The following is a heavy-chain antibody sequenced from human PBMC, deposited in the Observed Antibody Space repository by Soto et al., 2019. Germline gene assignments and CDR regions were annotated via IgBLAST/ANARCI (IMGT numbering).Heavy chain of an antibody. CDR3: ARGGTMIMVEGDPWYFEY. J-gene: IGHJ4*02. CDR1: GFTFSSYW. CDR2: INIDGTSP. D-gene: IGHD2-21*01. V-gene: IGHV3-74*01. Sequence: GGSLRLSCAASGFTFSSYWMHWVRQAPGKGLVWVSRINIDGTSPTYADSVKGRFTISRDNAKNTLYLQMNSLRAEDTAVYYCARGGTMIMVEGDPWYFEYWGQGALVTVSS.